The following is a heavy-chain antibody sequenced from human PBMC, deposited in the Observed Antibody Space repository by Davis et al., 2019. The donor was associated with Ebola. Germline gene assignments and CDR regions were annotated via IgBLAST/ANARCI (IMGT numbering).Heavy chain of an antibody. CDR1: GGSFSGYY. J-gene: IGHJ6*02. V-gene: IGHV4-34*01. CDR3: ARDKDIVVVPAAKDGKYYYYGMDV. D-gene: IGHD2-2*01. Sequence: SETLSLTCAVYGGSFSGYYWSWIRQPPGKGLEWIGEINHSGSTNYNPSLKSRVTITVHTSKNQFPLKLSSVTAADTAVYYCARDKDIVVVPAAKDGKYYYYGMDVWGQGTTVTVSS. CDR2: INHSGST.